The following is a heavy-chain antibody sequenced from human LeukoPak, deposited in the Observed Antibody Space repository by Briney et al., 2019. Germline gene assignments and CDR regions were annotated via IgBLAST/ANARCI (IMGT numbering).Heavy chain of an antibody. J-gene: IGHJ4*02. CDR3: ARMSTTTVVTPIFDY. D-gene: IGHD4-23*01. Sequence: SETLSLTCTVSGGSISSYYWSWIRQPPGKGLEWIGYIYYSGSTNYNPSLKSRVTISVDTSKNQSSLKLSSVTAADTAVYYCARMSTTTVVTPIFDYWGQGTLVTVSS. CDR1: GGSISSYY. CDR2: IYYSGST. V-gene: IGHV4-59*01.